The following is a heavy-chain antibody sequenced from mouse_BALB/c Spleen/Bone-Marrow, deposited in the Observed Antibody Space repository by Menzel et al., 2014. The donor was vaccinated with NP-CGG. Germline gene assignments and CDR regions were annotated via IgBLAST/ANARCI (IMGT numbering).Heavy chain of an antibody. CDR3: AGGGYDGRGFAY. J-gene: IGHJ3*01. V-gene: IGHV3-6*02. CDR1: GYSTTSGYY. CDR2: ISYDGSN. Sequence: EVQLVESGPGLVKPSQSLSLTCSVTGYSTTSGYYWNWIRQSPGNKLEWMGYISYDGSNNYNPSLKNRIPITRDTSKNQFFLKLNSVTTEDTATYYCAGGGYDGRGFAYWGQGTLVTVSA. D-gene: IGHD2-2*01.